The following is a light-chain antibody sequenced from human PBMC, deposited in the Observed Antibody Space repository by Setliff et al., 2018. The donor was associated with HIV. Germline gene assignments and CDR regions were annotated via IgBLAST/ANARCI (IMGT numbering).Light chain of an antibody. CDR1: QTINVW. CDR3: QQYNSYWT. Sequence: DIKTTQSPSTLSASIGDRVTITCRASQTINVWVAWYQQKPGKAPKLLIYKASTLESGVPSRFSGSGSGTEFTLTISSLQPDDVATYYCQQYNSYWTFGQGTKVDIK. V-gene: IGKV1-5*03. CDR2: KAS. J-gene: IGKJ1*01.